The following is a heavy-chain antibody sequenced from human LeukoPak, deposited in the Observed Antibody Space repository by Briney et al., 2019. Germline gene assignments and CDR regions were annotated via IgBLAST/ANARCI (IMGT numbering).Heavy chain of an antibody. CDR3: ASDPGVEAMARGVSWGPDNWFDP. J-gene: IGHJ5*02. V-gene: IGHV1-69*05. D-gene: IGHD3-10*01. CDR2: IIPIFGTA. CDR1: GGTFSSYA. Sequence: GASVKVSCKASGGTFSSYAISWVRQAPGQGLEWMGGIIPIFGTANYAQKFQGRVTITTDESTSTAYMELSSLRSEDTAVYYCASDPGVEAMARGVSWGPDNWFDPWGQGTLVTVSS.